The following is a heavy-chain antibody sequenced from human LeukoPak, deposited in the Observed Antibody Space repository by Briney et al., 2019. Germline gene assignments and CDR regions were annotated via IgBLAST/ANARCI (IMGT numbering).Heavy chain of an antibody. CDR1: XXSXG. CDR3: ARDRGVVGATLAGY. D-gene: IGHD1-26*01. Sequence: XXSXGIXXXRQAPGQGLEWMGWISAYNGNTNYAQKLQGRVTMTTDTSTSTAYMELRSLRSDVTAVYYCARDRGVVGATLAGYWGQGTLVTVSS. J-gene: IGHJ4*02. CDR2: ISAYNGNT. V-gene: IGHV1-18*01.